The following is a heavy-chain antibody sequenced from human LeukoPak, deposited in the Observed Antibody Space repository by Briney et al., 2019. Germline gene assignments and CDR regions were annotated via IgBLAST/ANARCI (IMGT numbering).Heavy chain of an antibody. J-gene: IGHJ5*02. Sequence: SCKASGYTFTDYYVHWVRQAPGKGREWVAFIRYDGSNKYYAGSVKGRFTISRDNSKNTLYLQMNSLRAEDTAVYYCAKDTTPPKAGFDPWGQGTLVTVSS. CDR1: GYTFTDYY. CDR2: IRYDGSNK. CDR3: AKDTTPPKAGFDP. D-gene: IGHD1-14*01. V-gene: IGHV3-30*02.